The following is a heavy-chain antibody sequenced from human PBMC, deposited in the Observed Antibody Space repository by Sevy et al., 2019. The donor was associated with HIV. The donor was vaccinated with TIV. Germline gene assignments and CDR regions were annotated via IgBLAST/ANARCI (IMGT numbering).Heavy chain of an antibody. CDR2: IYSGGST. CDR1: GLTVDSNY. V-gene: IGHV3-53*01. D-gene: IGHD6-13*01. J-gene: IGHJ4*02. Sequence: GGSLRLSCAVSGLTVDSNYMSWVRQAPGKGLEWVSIIYSGGSTYYASSVKGRFTISTDNSKNTLELQMNSLGAEDTAVYYWARGGLDSNWFRSFDYWGQGTLVTVSS. CDR3: ARGGLDSNWFRSFDY.